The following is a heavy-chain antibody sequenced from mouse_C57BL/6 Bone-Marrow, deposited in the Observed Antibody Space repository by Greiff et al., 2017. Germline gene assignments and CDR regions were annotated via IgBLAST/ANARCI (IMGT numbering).Heavy chain of an antibody. V-gene: IGHV1-42*01. J-gene: IGHJ2*01. Sequence: EVKLMESGPELVKPGASVKISCKASGYSFTGYYMNWVKQSPEKSLEWIGEINPSTGGTTYNQKFKAKATLTVDKSSGTAYMQLKSLTSEDSAVYYCAKAHYYGLDYWGQGTTLTVSS. CDR2: INPSTGGT. CDR3: AKAHYYGLDY. D-gene: IGHD1-1*01. CDR1: GYSFTGYY.